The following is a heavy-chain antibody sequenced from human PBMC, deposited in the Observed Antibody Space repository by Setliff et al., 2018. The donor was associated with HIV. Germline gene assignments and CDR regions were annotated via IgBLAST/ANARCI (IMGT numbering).Heavy chain of an antibody. CDR3: ARMSSSGYYPNWYFDL. Sequence: VSGPTLVNPTQTLTLTCTFSRFSLSTSGMRVSWIRQPPGKALEWLARSDWDDDKFYSTSLKTKHTISKDTSKNQVVLTMTNMDPVDTATYYCARMSSSGYYPNWYFDLWGRGTLVTVSS. D-gene: IGHD3-22*01. CDR2: SDWDDDK. J-gene: IGHJ2*01. V-gene: IGHV2-70*04. CDR1: RFSLSTSGMR.